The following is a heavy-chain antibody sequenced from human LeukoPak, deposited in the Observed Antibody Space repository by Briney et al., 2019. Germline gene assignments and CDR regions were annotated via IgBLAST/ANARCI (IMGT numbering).Heavy chain of an antibody. D-gene: IGHD6-13*01. CDR2: ISSSGSTI. Sequence: GGSLRLSCAASGFTCSSYEMNWVRQAPGKGLEWVSYISSSGSTIYYADSVKGRFTISRDNAQNSLYLQMNSLRAEDTAVYYCARLGIAAAGEVYYWGQGTLVTVSS. J-gene: IGHJ4*02. CDR1: GFTCSSYE. CDR3: ARLGIAAAGEVYY. V-gene: IGHV3-48*03.